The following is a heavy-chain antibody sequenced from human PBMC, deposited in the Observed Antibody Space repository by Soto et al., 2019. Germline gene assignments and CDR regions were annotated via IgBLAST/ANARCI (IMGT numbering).Heavy chain of an antibody. CDR3: ARDRTDTAMIIIDY. CDR2: IWYDGSNQ. J-gene: IGHJ4*01. V-gene: IGHV3-33*01. CDR1: GFPFSNYA. Sequence: PGGSLRLSCAASGFPFSNYAMYWVRQAPGKGLEWVAAIWYDGSNQYYAGSVKGRFTISRDKSKNTLYLQMSSLRVEDTGVYYCARDRTDTAMIIIDYWGHGTLVTVSS. D-gene: IGHD5-18*01.